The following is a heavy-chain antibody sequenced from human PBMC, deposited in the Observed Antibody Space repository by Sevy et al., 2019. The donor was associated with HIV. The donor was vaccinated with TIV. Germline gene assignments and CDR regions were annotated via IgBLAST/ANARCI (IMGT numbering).Heavy chain of an antibody. D-gene: IGHD3-16*01. CDR3: AREDIVLGEDNYYGMDV. CDR1: GFTFSSYG. J-gene: IGHJ6*02. Sequence: GGSLRLSCAASGFTFSSYGMHWVRQAPGKGLEWVAVIWYDGSNKYYADSVKGRFTISRDNSKNTLYLQMNSLRAEDTAVYYCAREDIVLGEDNYYGMDVWGQGTTVTVSS. CDR2: IWYDGSNK. V-gene: IGHV3-33*01.